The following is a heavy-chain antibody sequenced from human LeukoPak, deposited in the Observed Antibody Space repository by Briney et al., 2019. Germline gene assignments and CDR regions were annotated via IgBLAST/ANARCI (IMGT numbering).Heavy chain of an antibody. CDR3: ARDGGYCSSTSCERPFDV. J-gene: IGHJ6*04. CDR2: IYHSGST. V-gene: IGHV4-30-2*01. Sequence: SETLSLTCTVSGGSISSGGYYWSWIRQPPGKGLEWIGYIYHSGSTYYNPSLKSRVTISVDRSKNQFSLKLSSVTAADTAVYYCARDGGYCSSTSCERPFDVRGKRTTVTVSS. CDR1: GGSISSGGYY. D-gene: IGHD2-2*01.